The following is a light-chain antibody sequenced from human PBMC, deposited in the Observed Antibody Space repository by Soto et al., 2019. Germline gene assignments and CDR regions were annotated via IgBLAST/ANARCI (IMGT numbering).Light chain of an antibody. CDR1: QSVSNY. J-gene: IGKJ3*01. V-gene: IGKV3-11*01. CDR2: DAS. CDR3: QQRSNWPPR. Sequence: EIVLTQSPATLSLSPGERATLSCRASQSVSNYLAWYQQKPGQAPRLLIYDASNRATGIPARFSGSGSGTDFTLTISSLEPEDFEVYYCQQRSNWPPRFGPGTKVDIK.